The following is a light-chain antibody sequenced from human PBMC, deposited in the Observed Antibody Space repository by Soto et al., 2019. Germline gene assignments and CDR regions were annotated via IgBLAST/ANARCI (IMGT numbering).Light chain of an antibody. CDR1: QSVSSN. J-gene: IGKJ1*01. CDR2: GAS. V-gene: IGKV3-15*01. CDR3: QQYNKWPPWT. Sequence: EILMTQSPATLSVSPGERATLSCRASQSVSSNLAWYQHKPGQAPRLLIYGASTRATGIPARFSGSGSGTEFTLTISSLQSEDFAVYYCQQYNKWPPWTFDQGTKVEIK.